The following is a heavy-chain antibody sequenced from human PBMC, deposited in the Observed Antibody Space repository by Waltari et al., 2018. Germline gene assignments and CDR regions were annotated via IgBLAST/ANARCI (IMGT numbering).Heavy chain of an antibody. CDR1: GFTFSSYS. V-gene: IGHV3-48*04. CDR3: ARDIAVYYDSSGFDY. D-gene: IGHD3-22*01. J-gene: IGHJ4*02. Sequence: EVQLVESGGGLVQPGGSLRLSCAASGFTFSSYSMNWVRPAPGKGLEWVSYISSSSSTIYYADSVKGRFTISRDNAKNSLYLQMNSLRAEDTAVYYCARDIAVYYDSSGFDYWGQGTLVTVSS. CDR2: ISSSSSTI.